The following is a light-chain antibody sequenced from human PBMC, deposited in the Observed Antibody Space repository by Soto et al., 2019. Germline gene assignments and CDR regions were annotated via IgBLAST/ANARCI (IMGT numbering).Light chain of an antibody. Sequence: QSALTQPPSASGSPGQSVTISCTGTSSDVGGYNYVSWYQQHPGKAPKLMIYEVSKRPSGVPDRFSGSKSGNTASLTVSGLQAEDEADYYCSSYAGSLYVFGTGTKLTGL. J-gene: IGLJ1*01. CDR3: SSYAGSLYV. V-gene: IGLV2-8*01. CDR1: SSDVGGYNY. CDR2: EVS.